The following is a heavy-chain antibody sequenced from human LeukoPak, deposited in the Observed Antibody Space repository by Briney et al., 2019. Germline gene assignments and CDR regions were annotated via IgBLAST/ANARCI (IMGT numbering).Heavy chain of an antibody. CDR1: GFTFNSFG. D-gene: IGHD3-10*01. CDR3: VRVVHYGSGPAVG. V-gene: IGHV3-48*04. J-gene: IGHJ4*02. Sequence: GGSLRLSCAASGFTFNSFGMSWVRQAPGKGLEWVSYISSSGDTIYYADSVKGRFTISRDNAKNSVHLQMNSLRAEDTAVYYCVRVVHYGSGPAVGWGQGTLVTVSS. CDR2: ISSSGDTI.